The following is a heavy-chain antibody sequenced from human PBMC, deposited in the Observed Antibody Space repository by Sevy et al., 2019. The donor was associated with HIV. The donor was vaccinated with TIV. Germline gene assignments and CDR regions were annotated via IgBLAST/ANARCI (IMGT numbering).Heavy chain of an antibody. CDR2: ISSSSSYI. J-gene: IGHJ4*02. CDR1: GFTFSSYS. D-gene: IGHD3-9*01. CDR3: ARDLEGYDILTGYYDY. Sequence: GGSLRLSCAASGFTFSSYSMNWVRQAPGKGLEWVSSISSSSSYIYYADSVKGRFTISRDNAKTSLYLQMNSLRAEDTAVYYCARDLEGYDILTGYYDYWGQGTLVTVSS. V-gene: IGHV3-21*01.